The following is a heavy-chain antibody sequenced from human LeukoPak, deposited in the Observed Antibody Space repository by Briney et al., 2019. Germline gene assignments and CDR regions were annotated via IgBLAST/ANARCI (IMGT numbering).Heavy chain of an antibody. J-gene: IGHJ5*02. CDR3: ARGYYGSGSYYNVGWFDP. CDR1: GYTFTGYY. D-gene: IGHD3-10*01. V-gene: IGHV1-2*04. CDR2: INPNSGGT. Sequence: ASVKVSCKASGYTFTGYYMHWVRQAPGQGLEWMGWINPNSGGTNYAQKFQGWVTMTRDTPISTAYMELSRLRSDDTAVYYCARGYYGSGSYYNVGWFDPWGQGTLVTVSS.